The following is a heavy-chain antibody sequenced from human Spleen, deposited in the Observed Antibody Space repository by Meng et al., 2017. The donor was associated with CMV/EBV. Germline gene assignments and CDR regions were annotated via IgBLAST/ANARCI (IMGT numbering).Heavy chain of an antibody. CDR3: AKERRDTSGAFFDY. Sequence: SGFTFSTSGMHWVRQAPGKGLGWVAFIWFDGSNEYYADSVKGRFTISRDNSKNTLYLQMNSLRGEDTAVYYCAKERRDTSGAFFDYWGQGTLVTVSS. J-gene: IGHJ4*02. CDR2: IWFDGSNE. V-gene: IGHV3-33*06. CDR1: GFTFSTSG.